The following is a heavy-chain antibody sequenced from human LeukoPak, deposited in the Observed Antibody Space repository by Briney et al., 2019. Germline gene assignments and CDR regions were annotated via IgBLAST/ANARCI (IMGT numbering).Heavy chain of an antibody. D-gene: IGHD3-22*01. Sequence: SETLSLTCTVSGGSISSSSYYWGWIRQPPGKGLEWIGRIYYSGSTYYNPSLKSRVTISVDTSKNLFSLKLSSVTAADTAVYYCARVHYYDSSGYYLGAFDIWGQGTMVTVSS. V-gene: IGHV4-39*01. CDR1: GGSISSSSYY. J-gene: IGHJ3*02. CDR3: ARVHYYDSSGYYLGAFDI. CDR2: IYYSGST.